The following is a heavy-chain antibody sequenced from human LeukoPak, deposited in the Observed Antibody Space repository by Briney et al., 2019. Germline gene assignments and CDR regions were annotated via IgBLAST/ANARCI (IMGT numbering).Heavy chain of an antibody. CDR2: ISGSGGST. CDR1: GLTFSSYA. V-gene: IGHV3-23*01. J-gene: IGHJ4*02. D-gene: IGHD3-9*01. Sequence: GGSLRLSCAASGLTFSSYAMNWVRQAPGKGLEWVSAISGSGGSTYYADSVKGRFIISRDNSKNTLYLQMSSLTPEDTAVYYCARNYDVLTGYPYYFDHWGQGILVTVSS. CDR3: ARNYDVLTGYPYYFDH.